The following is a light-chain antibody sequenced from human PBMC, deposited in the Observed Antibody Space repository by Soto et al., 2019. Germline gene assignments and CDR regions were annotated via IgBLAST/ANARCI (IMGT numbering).Light chain of an antibody. Sequence: DIVLTQAPLSSPVTLGQPASISCRSSQSLVHSDGNTYLSWLHQRPGQPPRLLIYKISKRFSGVPDRFSGRGAGTDFTLTIKRVEAGDFGVYYCMKGTHPPLALGQGTQVEIK. CDR2: KIS. J-gene: IGKJ1*01. CDR1: QSLVHSDGNTY. V-gene: IGKV2-24*01. CDR3: MKGTHPPLA.